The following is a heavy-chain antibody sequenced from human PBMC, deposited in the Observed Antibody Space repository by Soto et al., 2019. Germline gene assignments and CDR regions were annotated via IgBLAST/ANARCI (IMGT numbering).Heavy chain of an antibody. D-gene: IGHD3-22*01. J-gene: IGHJ4*02. CDR3: ANELKSYYDSSGYYYY. Sequence: SWVRLAPGKGLEWVSAISGSGGSTYYADSVKGRFTISRDNSKNTLYLQMNSLRAEDTAVYYCANELKSYYDSSGYYYYWGQGTLVTVSS. CDR2: ISGSGGST. V-gene: IGHV3-23*01.